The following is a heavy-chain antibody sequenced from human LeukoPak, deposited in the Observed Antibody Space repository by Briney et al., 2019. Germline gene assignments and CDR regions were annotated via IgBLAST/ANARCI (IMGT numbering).Heavy chain of an antibody. CDR2: IKYDGSEN. V-gene: IGHV3-7*01. CDR1: GFIFSTYW. CDR3: ARRLGGSRRGYFDY. Sequence: GGSLRLSCAASGFIFSTYWTTWVRQAPGEGLEWVANIKYDGSENYYVDSVKGRFTISRDNAKNSPYLQMNSLRVEDTAVYYCARRLGGSRRGYFDYWGQGILVTVSS. J-gene: IGHJ4*02. D-gene: IGHD3-10*01.